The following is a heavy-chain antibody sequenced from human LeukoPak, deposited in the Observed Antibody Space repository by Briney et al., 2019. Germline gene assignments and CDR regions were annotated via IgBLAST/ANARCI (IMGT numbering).Heavy chain of an antibody. Sequence: PSETLSLTCTVSGGSISSDSYYGGWIRQPPGKGLEWIGSIYYSGSTYYNPSLKSRVTISVDTSRKQFYLKMSAVTAADTAVCYCGRAPDYWGQGTLVTVSS. J-gene: IGHJ4*02. CDR3: GRAPDY. V-gene: IGHV4-39*01. CDR2: IYYSGST. CDR1: GGSISSDSYY.